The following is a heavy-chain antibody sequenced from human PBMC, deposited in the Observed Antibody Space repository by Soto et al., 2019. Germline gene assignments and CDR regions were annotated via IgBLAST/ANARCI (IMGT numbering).Heavy chain of an antibody. D-gene: IGHD6-13*01. Sequence: GGSLRLSCAASGFTFSSYAMHWVRQAPGKGLEWVAVISYDGSNKYYADSVKGRFTISRDNSKNTLYLQMNSLRAEDTAVYYCAATHIAAAGIFDYWGQGTLVTVSS. V-gene: IGHV3-30-3*01. CDR1: GFTFSSYA. CDR3: AATHIAAAGIFDY. J-gene: IGHJ4*02. CDR2: ISYDGSNK.